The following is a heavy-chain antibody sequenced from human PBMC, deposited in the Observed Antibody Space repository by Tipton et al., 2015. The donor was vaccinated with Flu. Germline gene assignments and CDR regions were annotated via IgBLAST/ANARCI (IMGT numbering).Heavy chain of an antibody. CDR2: INPGGST. J-gene: IGHJ3*02. Sequence: TLSLTCAVYGGSFSSHYWSWIRQPPGKGLEWIGEINPGGSTNYNPSLKSRVTISGDTSKNQVSLKLSSVTAADTAVYYCAAHCSGGSCSHAFDIWGQGTMVTVSS. CDR3: AAHCSGGSCSHAFDI. CDR1: GGSFSSHY. V-gene: IGHV4-34*01. D-gene: IGHD2-15*01.